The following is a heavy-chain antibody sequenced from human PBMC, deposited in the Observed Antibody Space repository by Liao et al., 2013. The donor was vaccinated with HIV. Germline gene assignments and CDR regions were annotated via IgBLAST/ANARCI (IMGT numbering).Heavy chain of an antibody. CDR3: AARITISGVAIPHALDV. Sequence: QMQLQESGPGLVKPSETLSLTCAVSGGSINNHYWNWIRQPAGRGLEWMGRMYASGNTNYNPSLKSRLTMSVDSSKNQFSLKLTSVTAADTAVYYCAARITISGVAIPHALDVWGQGTKVAVSS. CDR1: GGSINNHY. J-gene: IGHJ3*01. CDR2: MYASGNT. D-gene: IGHD3-3*01. V-gene: IGHV4-4*07.